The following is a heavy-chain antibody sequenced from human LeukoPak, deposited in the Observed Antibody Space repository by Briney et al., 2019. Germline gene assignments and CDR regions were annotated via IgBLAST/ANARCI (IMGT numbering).Heavy chain of an antibody. D-gene: IGHD2-21*02. J-gene: IGHJ3*01. CDR1: GFTFSPYW. V-gene: IGHV3-74*01. CDR3: ARGGGDHAFDV. Sequence: PGGSLRLSCAASGFTFSPYWMHWVRQGPGKGLVWVARIDSDGSSTIYADSVKGRLTISRDNAQNTLYLQMDSLRAKDTAVYYCARGGGDHAFDVWGQGTMVTVSS. CDR2: IDSDGSST.